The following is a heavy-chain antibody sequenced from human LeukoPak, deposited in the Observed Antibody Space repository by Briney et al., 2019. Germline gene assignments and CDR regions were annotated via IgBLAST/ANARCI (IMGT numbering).Heavy chain of an antibody. CDR2: ISSSSSTI. CDR3: VKATYGDYGGY. V-gene: IGHV3-48*01. Sequence: PGGSLRLSCAASGFTFSNYNMNWVRQAPGKGLEWLSYISSSSSTISYADSVKGRFTISRDNSKNTLYLQMNSLRAEDTAVYYCVKATYGDYGGYWGQGTLVTVSS. D-gene: IGHD4-17*01. J-gene: IGHJ4*02. CDR1: GFTFSNYN.